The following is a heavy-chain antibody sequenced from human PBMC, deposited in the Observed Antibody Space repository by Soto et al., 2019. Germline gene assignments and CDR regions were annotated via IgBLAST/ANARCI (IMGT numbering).Heavy chain of an antibody. J-gene: IGHJ4*02. CDR2: IGQDGNGR. V-gene: IGHV3-7*01. D-gene: IGHD6-19*01. CDR1: GFTIRANW. CDR3: ARGQGWADY. Sequence: EVQLVESGGGLVQPGGSLRLSCVASGFTIRANWMSWVRQAPGRGPEWVANIGQDGNGRNYVDSVKGRFIISRDNANNSLFLQMNSLRVEDTAVYYCARGQGWADYWGQGTLFTVSS.